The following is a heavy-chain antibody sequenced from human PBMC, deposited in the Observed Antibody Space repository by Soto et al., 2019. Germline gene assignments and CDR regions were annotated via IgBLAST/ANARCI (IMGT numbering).Heavy chain of an antibody. CDR1: GGSISSSSYY. V-gene: IGHV4-39*01. Sequence: WETLSLTCTVSGGSISSSSYYWGWIRQPPGKGLEWIGSIYYSGSTYYNPSLKSRVTISVDTSKNQFSLKLSSVTAADTAVYYCARGWVAATGFDYWGQGTLVTVSS. CDR3: ARGWVAATGFDY. D-gene: IGHD2-15*01. J-gene: IGHJ4*02. CDR2: IYYSGST.